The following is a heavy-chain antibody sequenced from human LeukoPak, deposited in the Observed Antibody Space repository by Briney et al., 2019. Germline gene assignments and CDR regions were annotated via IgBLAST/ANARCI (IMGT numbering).Heavy chain of an antibody. V-gene: IGHV3-30-3*01. Sequence: GGSLRPSCAASGFTFSSYAMHWVRQAPGKGLEWVAVISYDGSNKYYADSVKGRFTISRDNSKNTLYLQMNSLRAEDTAVYYCARWGEGGGRGVDYWGQGTLVTVSS. J-gene: IGHJ4*02. CDR1: GFTFSSYA. CDR3: ARWGEGGGRGVDY. CDR2: ISYDGSNK. D-gene: IGHD3-16*01.